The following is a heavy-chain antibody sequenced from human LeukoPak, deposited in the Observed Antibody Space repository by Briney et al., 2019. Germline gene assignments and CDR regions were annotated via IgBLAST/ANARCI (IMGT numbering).Heavy chain of an antibody. Sequence: GGSLRLSCAASRFTFDAYAMHWVRQAPGKGLEWVSGISWNGGGMGYAVSVKGRFTISRDNAKNSLYLQMNSLRDEDTALYYCAKDMTGGRSSPYFDSWGQGTLVTVSS. CDR3: AKDMTGGRSSPYFDS. V-gene: IGHV3-9*01. CDR2: ISWNGGGM. D-gene: IGHD6-6*01. CDR1: RFTFDAYA. J-gene: IGHJ4*02.